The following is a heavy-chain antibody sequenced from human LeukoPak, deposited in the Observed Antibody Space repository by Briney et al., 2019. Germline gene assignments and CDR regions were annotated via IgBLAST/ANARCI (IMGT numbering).Heavy chain of an antibody. J-gene: IGHJ5*02. D-gene: IGHD1-1*01. V-gene: IGHV4-59*01. CDR2: IYYSGST. Sequence: SEALSLVYTLSGASIGSGYWRWIRQPPGKGLEWIGYIYYSGSTNYNPSLKSRVTISVDTSKSQFSLRLSSVTAADTAVYYCTRHSTSVTKLNCCEPWRRVTLVTVSS. CDR1: GASIGSGY. CDR3: TRHSTSVTKLNCCEP.